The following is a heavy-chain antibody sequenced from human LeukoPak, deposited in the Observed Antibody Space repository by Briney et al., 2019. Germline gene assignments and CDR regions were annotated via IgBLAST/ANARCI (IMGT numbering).Heavy chain of an antibody. J-gene: IGHJ4*02. CDR1: GFTVSSNY. CDR2: IYSGGNT. V-gene: IGHV3-53*01. Sequence: PGGSLRRSCAASGFTVSSNYMSWVRQAPGKGLEWVSVIYSGGNTNYADSVKDRFTISRDNSKNTLFLQMNSLRAEDTAVYYCARWWPRGHFDYWGQGTLVTVSS. CDR3: ARWWPRGHFDY. D-gene: IGHD2-15*01.